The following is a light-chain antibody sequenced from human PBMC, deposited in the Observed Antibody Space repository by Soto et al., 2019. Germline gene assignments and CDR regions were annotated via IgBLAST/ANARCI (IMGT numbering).Light chain of an antibody. J-gene: IGKJ4*01. CDR3: QQHNSYPLT. Sequence: DIQMTQSPPTLSASVGDRVSITCRASQSISSWLAWYQQKPGKAPKLLIREASKLESGVPSRFSGSESGTEFTLTISSLQPDDFATYYCQQHNSYPLTFGGGTKVEIK. CDR2: EAS. CDR1: QSISSW. V-gene: IGKV1-5*03.